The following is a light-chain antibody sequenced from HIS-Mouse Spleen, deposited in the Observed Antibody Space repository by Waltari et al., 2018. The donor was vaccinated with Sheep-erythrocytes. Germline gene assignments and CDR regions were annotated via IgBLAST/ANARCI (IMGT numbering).Light chain of an antibody. CDR2: DVS. Sequence: QSALTQPRSVSGSPGQSVTISCTGTSSDVGGYNYVSWYQQHPGKAPKLMIYDVSKRPSGVPDCFFGAKSGNAASLTISGLHAEVEADYFCCSYAGSYNHVFATGTKVTVL. CDR3: CSYAGSYNHV. V-gene: IGLV2-11*01. J-gene: IGLJ1*01. CDR1: SSDVGGYNY.